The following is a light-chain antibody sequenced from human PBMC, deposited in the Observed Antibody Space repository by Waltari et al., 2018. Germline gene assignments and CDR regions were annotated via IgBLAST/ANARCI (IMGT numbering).Light chain of an antibody. CDR3: QTGGHGTWV. CDR2: VNSDGSH. V-gene: IGLV4-69*01. Sequence: QLVLTQSPSASASLGASVKLTCTLDSGHSSNIIAWLQQRPEKGPRYLMKVNSDGSHTQGEVVPYRFSCSSSGAERYLTFSNVQSEDEADYYCQTGGHGTWVFGGGTTLTVL. CDR1: SGHSSNI. J-gene: IGLJ3*02.